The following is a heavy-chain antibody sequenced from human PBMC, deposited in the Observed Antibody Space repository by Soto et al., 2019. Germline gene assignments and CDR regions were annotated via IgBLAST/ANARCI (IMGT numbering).Heavy chain of an antibody. V-gene: IGHV6-1*01. CDR2: TYYRSKWYS. Sequence: SQTLSLTCAISGDSVSSNSAAWNWIRQSPARGLEWLGRTYYRSKWYSYYGPSVKSRITIKPDTSKNQFSLKLNAVTAADTAVYYCARDDYKDGGNNWFDPWGQGTLVTVSS. D-gene: IGHD3-16*01. CDR1: GDSVSSNSAA. CDR3: ARDDYKDGGNNWFDP. J-gene: IGHJ5*02.